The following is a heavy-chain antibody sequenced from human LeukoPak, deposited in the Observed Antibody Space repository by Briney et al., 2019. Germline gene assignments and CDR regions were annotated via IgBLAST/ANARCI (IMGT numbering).Heavy chain of an antibody. J-gene: IGHJ4*02. CDR3: ARVEKAVTGTLDY. Sequence: PSETLSLTCTVSGDSISNYYWSWIRQSPGKKLEWIGYMYNRGSTIYNPSLKSRVTISTDTSKNQFSLRLTSVTAADTAVYYCARVEKAVTGTLDYWGQGTLITVSS. CDR1: GDSISNYY. CDR2: MYNRGST. V-gene: IGHV4-59*01. D-gene: IGHD6-19*01.